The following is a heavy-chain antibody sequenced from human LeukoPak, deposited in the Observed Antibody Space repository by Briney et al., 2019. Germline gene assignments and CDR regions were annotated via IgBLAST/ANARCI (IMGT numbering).Heavy chain of an antibody. CDR1: GGSISSSSYY. CDR2: IYYSGST. Sequence: SETLSLTCAVSGGSISSSSYYWGWIRQPPGKGLEWIGSIYYSGSTYYNPSLKSRATISVDTSKNQFSLKLSSVTAADTAVYYCARDRRRYYGSGRGDFDYWGQGTLVTVSS. CDR3: ARDRRRYYGSGRGDFDY. V-gene: IGHV4-39*07. J-gene: IGHJ4*02. D-gene: IGHD3-10*01.